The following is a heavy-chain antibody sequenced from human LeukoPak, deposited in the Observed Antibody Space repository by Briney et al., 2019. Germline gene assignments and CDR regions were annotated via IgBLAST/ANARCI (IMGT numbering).Heavy chain of an antibody. Sequence: PGGSLRLSCAVSGFTFSSYAMSWVRQAPGKGLEWVSAISGSGGSTYYADSVKGRFTISSDNSKNTLYLQMNSLRAEDTAVYYCARDGSYYDFWSGYYRHGMDVWGQGTTVTVSS. D-gene: IGHD3-3*01. CDR2: ISGSGGST. J-gene: IGHJ6*02. CDR1: GFTFSSYA. V-gene: IGHV3-23*01. CDR3: ARDGSYYDFWSGYYRHGMDV.